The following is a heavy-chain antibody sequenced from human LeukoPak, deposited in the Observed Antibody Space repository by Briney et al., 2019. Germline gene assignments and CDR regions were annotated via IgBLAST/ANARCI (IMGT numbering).Heavy chain of an antibody. Sequence: HPGGSLRLSCAASGFTFSSYAMHWVRQAPGKGLEWVAVISYDGSNKYYADSVKGRFTISRDNSKNTLYLQMNSLRAEDTAVYYCARDRTAARPYYFDYWGQGTLVTVSS. CDR3: ARDRTAARPYYFDY. CDR2: ISYDGSNK. D-gene: IGHD6-6*01. J-gene: IGHJ4*02. V-gene: IGHV3-30-3*01. CDR1: GFTFSSYA.